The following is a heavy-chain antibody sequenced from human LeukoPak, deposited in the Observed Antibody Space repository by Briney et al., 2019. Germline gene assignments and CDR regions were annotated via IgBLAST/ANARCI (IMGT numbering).Heavy chain of an antibody. D-gene: IGHD3-3*01. CDR1: GYTFISYY. J-gene: IGHJ4*02. CDR2: INPSGGST. CDR3: ARAPYDFWSGYRPFDY. V-gene: IGHV1-46*01. Sequence: ASVKVSCKASGYTFISYYMHWVRQAPGQGLEWMGIINPSGGSTSYAQKFQGRVTMTRDMSTSTVYMELSSLRSEDTAVYYCARAPYDFWSGYRPFDYWGQGTLVTVSS.